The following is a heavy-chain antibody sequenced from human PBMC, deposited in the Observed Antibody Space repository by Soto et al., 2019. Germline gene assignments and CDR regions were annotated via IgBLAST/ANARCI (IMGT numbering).Heavy chain of an antibody. CDR3: ARDRGSDDPIDY. V-gene: IGHV3-33*01. CDR1: GFTFSSYG. D-gene: IGHD3-10*01. CDR2: IWHDGMNK. J-gene: IGHJ4*02. Sequence: ESGGGVVQPERSLTLSCAASGFTFSSYGMHWIRQVPGKGLEWVAVIWHDGMNKYYADSVRGRLTISRDNSKNTLYLHMNSLRAEDTAVYYCARDRGSDDPIDYWGQGTLVTVSS.